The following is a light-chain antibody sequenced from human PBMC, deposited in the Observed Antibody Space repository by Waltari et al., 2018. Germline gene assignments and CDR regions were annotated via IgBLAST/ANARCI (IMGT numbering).Light chain of an antibody. Sequence: QSALTQPRSLSGSPGQSVTISCTGTFSDFTASDHVSWYQQHPGKAPKLITYGVTERPAGVPHRFSGSKSGDTASLTISGLQADDEADYYCCSYAGRYTWVFGGGTKLTVL. J-gene: IGLJ3*02. V-gene: IGLV2-11*01. CDR1: FSDFTASDH. CDR2: GVT. CDR3: CSYAGRYTWV.